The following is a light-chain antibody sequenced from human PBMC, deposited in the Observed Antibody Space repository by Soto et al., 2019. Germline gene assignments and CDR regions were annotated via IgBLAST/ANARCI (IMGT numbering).Light chain of an antibody. J-gene: IGKJ1*01. V-gene: IGKV3-20*01. Sequence: EIVLTQSPGTLSLSPGERATLSCRASQSVSSNYLAWFQQKPGQAPRLLVYAASSRATGIPDRFSGSGSGTDFTLTISRLEPEDFALYYCQQYGSSPPTFGQGTKVDIK. CDR2: AAS. CDR1: QSVSSNY. CDR3: QQYGSSPPT.